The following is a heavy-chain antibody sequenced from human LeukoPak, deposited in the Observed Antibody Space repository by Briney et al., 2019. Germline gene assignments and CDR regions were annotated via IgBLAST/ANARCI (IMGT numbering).Heavy chain of an antibody. CDR3: ARDCAGGGSGNFDY. CDR1: GGSISSYY. V-gene: IGHV4-4*07. J-gene: IGHJ4*02. Sequence: SETLSLTCTVSGGSISSYYWSWIRQPAGKGLEWIGRIYTSGSTNYNPSLKSRVTISVDKSKNQFSLKLSSVTAADTAVYYCARDCAGGGSGNFDYWGQGTLVTVSS. CDR2: IYTSGST. D-gene: IGHD2-15*01.